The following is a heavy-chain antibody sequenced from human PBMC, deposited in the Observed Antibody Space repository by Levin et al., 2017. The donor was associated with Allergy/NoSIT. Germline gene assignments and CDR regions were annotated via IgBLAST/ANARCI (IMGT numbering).Heavy chain of an antibody. CDR2: ISSSSSYI. CDR3: ARDRGYSSGWPGNWPYFDY. CDR1: GFTFSSYS. Sequence: GGSLRLSCAASGFTFSSYSMNWVRQAPGKGLEWVSSISSSSSYIYYADSVKGRFTISRDNAKNSLYLQMNSLRAEDTAVYYCARDRGYSSGWPGNWPYFDYWGQGTLVTVSS. D-gene: IGHD6-19*01. V-gene: IGHV3-21*01. J-gene: IGHJ4*02.